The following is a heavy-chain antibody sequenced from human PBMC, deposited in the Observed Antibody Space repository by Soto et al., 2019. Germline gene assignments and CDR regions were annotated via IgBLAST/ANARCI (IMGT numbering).Heavy chain of an antibody. Sequence: GGSQILSCAASGFTFSSYAMSWVRQAPGKGLEWISAVSGSGGSTYYADSVKGRFTISRDNSKDTLYLQMNNLRAEDTAVYYCAKPPDYNWNDYWGQGTLVTVSS. J-gene: IGHJ4*02. CDR3: AKPPDYNWNDY. CDR1: GFTFSSYA. V-gene: IGHV3-23*01. D-gene: IGHD1-20*01. CDR2: VSGSGGST.